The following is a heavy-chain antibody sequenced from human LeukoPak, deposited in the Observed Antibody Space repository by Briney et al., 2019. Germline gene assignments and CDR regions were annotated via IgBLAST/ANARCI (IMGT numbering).Heavy chain of an antibody. Sequence: SVKVSCKASGGTFSSHAISWVRQAPGQGLEWMGGIIPIFGTANYAQKFQGRVTITTDESTSTAYMELSSLRSEDTAVYYCAGGTIKANYYYYYMDVWGKGTTVTVSS. V-gene: IGHV1-69*05. J-gene: IGHJ6*03. CDR1: GGTFSSHA. CDR3: AGGTIKANYYYYYMDV. CDR2: IIPIFGTA. D-gene: IGHD1-1*01.